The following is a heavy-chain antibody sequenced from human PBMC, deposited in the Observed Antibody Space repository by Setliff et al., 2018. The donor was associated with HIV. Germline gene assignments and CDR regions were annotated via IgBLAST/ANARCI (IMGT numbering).Heavy chain of an antibody. CDR1: GFSISNNY. CDR3: ASVLFNRKGWHWDR. V-gene: IGHV3-53*01. Sequence: PGGSLRLSCAASGFSISNNYMSWVRQAPGKGLEWVAVTYREYGAYFVDSLKGRFAASRDNARNSLYLQMNSLRAEDTAVYYCASVLFNRKGWHWDRWGQGTLVTVSS. J-gene: IGHJ4*02. D-gene: IGHD6-19*01. CDR2: TYREYGA.